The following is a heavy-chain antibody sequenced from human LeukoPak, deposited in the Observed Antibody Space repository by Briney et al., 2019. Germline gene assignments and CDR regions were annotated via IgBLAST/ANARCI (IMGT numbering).Heavy chain of an antibody. CDR3: ARVRCCSSTSCLSPYYYYGMDV. V-gene: IGHV4-39*07. J-gene: IGHJ6*02. CDR1: GGSISSSSYY. Sequence: SETLSLTCTVSGGSISSSSYYWGWIRQPPGKGLGWIGSIYYSGSTYYNPSLKSRVTISVDTSKNQFSLKLSSVTAADTAVYYCARVRCCSSTSCLSPYYYYGMDVWGQGTTVTVSS. CDR2: IYYSGST. D-gene: IGHD2-2*01.